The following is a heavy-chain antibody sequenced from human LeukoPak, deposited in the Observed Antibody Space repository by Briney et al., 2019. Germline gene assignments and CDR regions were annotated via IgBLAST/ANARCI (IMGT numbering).Heavy chain of an antibody. J-gene: IGHJ4*02. D-gene: IGHD6-6*01. Sequence: SETLSLTCTVSGGSISSSSYYWGWIRRPPGKGLEWIGSIDYSGSTYYNPSLKSRVTISVDTSKNQFSLKLSSVTAADTAVYYCARGSSIAARFDYWGQGTLVTVSS. CDR2: IDYSGST. CDR1: GGSISSSSYY. CDR3: ARGSSIAARFDY. V-gene: IGHV4-39*01.